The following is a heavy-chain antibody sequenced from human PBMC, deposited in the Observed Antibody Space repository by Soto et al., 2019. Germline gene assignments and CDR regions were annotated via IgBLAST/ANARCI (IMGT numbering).Heavy chain of an antibody. D-gene: IGHD3-3*01. CDR1: GFTFSSYA. V-gene: IGHV3-23*01. J-gene: IGHJ4*02. CDR2: ISGSGGDT. CDR3: AKTESFWSAYYPFDY. Sequence: GSLRLSCAASGFTFSSYAMSRVRQAPGKGLEWVSAISGSGGDTNYADSVKGRFTISRDNSKNTLYLQMNSLRAEDTAIYYCAKTESFWSAYYPFDYWGQGTLVTVSS.